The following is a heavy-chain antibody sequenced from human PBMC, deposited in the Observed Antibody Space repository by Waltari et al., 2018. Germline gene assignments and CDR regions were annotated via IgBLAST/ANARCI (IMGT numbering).Heavy chain of an antibody. CDR2: IKSKSDGAIT. J-gene: IGHJ4*01. D-gene: IGHD7-27*01. CDR3: TTLDAPWGG. V-gene: IGHV3-15*01. Sequence: EVQMVESGGGLVKPGDSLRLSCAASGFTFTPAWLTWVRQAPGKGAGWGGRIKSKSDGAITDFAAPVRGRFSISRDDSQNMVFLQMNSLRTEDTAVYYCTTLDAPWGGWGHGTLVTVSS. CDR1: GFTFTPAW.